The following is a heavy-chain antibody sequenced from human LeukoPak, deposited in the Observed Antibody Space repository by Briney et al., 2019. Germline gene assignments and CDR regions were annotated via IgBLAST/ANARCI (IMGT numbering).Heavy chain of an antibody. D-gene: IGHD1-20*01. CDR2: ITPDGGGS. V-gene: IGHV3-7*05. Sequence: GGSLRLSRVVSEFTFSSHWMTWVRQVPGEGLEWVANITPDGGGSYYVDSVKGRFTISRDNAKNSLYLQLNSLRAEDTAVYYCGFSINYYFDFWGQGTLVTVSS. CDR1: EFTFSSHW. J-gene: IGHJ4*02. CDR3: GFSINYYFDF.